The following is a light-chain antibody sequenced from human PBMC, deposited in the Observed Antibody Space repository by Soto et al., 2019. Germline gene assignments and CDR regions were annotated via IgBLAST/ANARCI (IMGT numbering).Light chain of an antibody. CDR2: DAS. J-gene: IGKJ1*01. V-gene: IGKV3-11*01. Sequence: EIVLTQSPSTLSLSPGETATLSCRASQSLSNYLAWYQQKPGQAPSLLIYDASNRATGIPARFSGSGSGTDFTLTISSLEPEDFAVYYCQQRSHYPRTFGQGTKVDIK. CDR1: QSLSNY. CDR3: QQRSHYPRT.